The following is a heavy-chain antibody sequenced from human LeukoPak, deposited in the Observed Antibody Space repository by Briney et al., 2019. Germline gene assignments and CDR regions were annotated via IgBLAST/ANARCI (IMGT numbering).Heavy chain of an antibody. V-gene: IGHV4-39*07. CDR2: IYYSGST. CDR1: GGSISSSSYY. Sequence: SETPSLTCTVSGGSISSSSYYWGWIRQPPGKGLEWIGSIYYSGSTYYNPSLKSRVTISVDTSKNQFSLKLSSVTAADTAVYYCARDLRTVTVYYFDYWGQGTLVTVSS. D-gene: IGHD4-17*01. J-gene: IGHJ4*02. CDR3: ARDLRTVTVYYFDY.